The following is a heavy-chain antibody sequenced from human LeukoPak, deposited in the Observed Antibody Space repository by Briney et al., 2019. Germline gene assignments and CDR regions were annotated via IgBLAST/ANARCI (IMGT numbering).Heavy chain of an antibody. J-gene: IGHJ4*02. CDR1: GFIFNNYG. CDR2: IRFDGSNE. CDR3: AKDRDQLQFPYFFDY. D-gene: IGHD2-2*01. Sequence: PGGSLRLSCGASGFIFNNYGIHWVRQAPGKGLEWVAFIRFDGSNEYYADSVKGRFTISRDNSKNTLYLQMNSLTAGDTAVYYCAKDRDQLQFPYFFDYWGQGTLVTVSS. V-gene: IGHV3-30*02.